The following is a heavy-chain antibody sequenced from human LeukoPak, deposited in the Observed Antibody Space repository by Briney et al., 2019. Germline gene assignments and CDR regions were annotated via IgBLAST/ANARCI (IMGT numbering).Heavy chain of an antibody. CDR2: ISWNSNEI. J-gene: IGHJ4*02. V-gene: IGHV3-9*01. Sequence: GGSLRLSCVASGFDFADQAMHWVRQAPGKGLEWVSGISWNSNEIIYADSVRGRFTISRDNAKKSLFLQMNSLRPEDTAFYYCARDTSVAVRGNYLDYWGQGTLVTVSS. D-gene: IGHD6-19*01. CDR3: ARDTSVAVRGNYLDY. CDR1: GFDFADQA.